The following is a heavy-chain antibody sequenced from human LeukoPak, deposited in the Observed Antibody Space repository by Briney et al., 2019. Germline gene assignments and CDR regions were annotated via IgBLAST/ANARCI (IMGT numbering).Heavy chain of an antibody. CDR2: ISGGGGST. V-gene: IGHV3-23*01. D-gene: IGHD6-19*01. CDR1: GFTFSSYA. CDR3: AKDFASGGWYPQYYFDY. J-gene: IGHJ4*02. Sequence: GGSLRPSCAASGFTFSSYAMSWVRQAPGKGLEWVSAISGGGGSTYYADSVKGRFTISRDNSKNTLYLQMNSLRAEDTAVYYCAKDFASGGWYPQYYFDYWGQGTLVTVSS.